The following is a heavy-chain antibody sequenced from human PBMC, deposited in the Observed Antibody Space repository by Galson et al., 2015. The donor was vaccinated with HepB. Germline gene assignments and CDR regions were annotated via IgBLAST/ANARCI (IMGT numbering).Heavy chain of an antibody. Sequence: SETLSLTCTVSGDSISGFYWSWIRQPPGKGLEWIGYIYYTGSTNYNPSLKSRLTISVDTSKNQFSLRLTSVTPADTAVYYCARVAGYYSNYHFDYWGRGTLVTVST. V-gene: IGHV4-59*01. D-gene: IGHD4-11*01. CDR3: ARVAGYYSNYHFDY. CDR1: GDSISGFY. CDR2: IYYTGST. J-gene: IGHJ4*02.